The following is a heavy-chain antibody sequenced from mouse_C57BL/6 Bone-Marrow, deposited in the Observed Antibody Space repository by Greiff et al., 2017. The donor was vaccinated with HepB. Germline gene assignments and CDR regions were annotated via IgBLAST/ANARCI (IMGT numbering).Heavy chain of an antibody. CDR2: IYPYNGVS. CDR3: ARDYGSSPYAMDY. J-gene: IGHJ4*01. V-gene: IGHV1-31*01. CDR1: GYSFTGYY. D-gene: IGHD1-1*01. Sequence: EVMLVESGPELVKPGASVKISCKASGYSFTGYYMHWVKQSHGNILDWIGYIYPYNGVSSYNQKFKGKATLTVDKSSSTAYMELRSLTSEDSAVYYCARDYGSSPYAMDYWGQGTSVTVSS.